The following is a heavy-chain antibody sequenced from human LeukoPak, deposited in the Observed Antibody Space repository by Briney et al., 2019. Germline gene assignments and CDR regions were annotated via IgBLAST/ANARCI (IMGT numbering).Heavy chain of an antibody. D-gene: IGHD2-8*02. J-gene: IGHJ4*02. CDR2: VDTNTGAT. Sequence: ASVKVSCKASGYTFTAYYIHWVRQAPGQGLEWMGWVDTNTGATKYAQKFQGRVTITRDTSTGTAYMELSSLISGDTALYYCASEAFCAGGSCNVQRVASWGPGTLVTVSS. V-gene: IGHV1-2*02. CDR1: GYTFTAYY. CDR3: ASEAFCAGGSCNVQRVAS.